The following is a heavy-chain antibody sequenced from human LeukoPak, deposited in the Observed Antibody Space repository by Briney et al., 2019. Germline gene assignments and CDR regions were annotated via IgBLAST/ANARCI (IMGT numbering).Heavy chain of an antibody. CDR2: IYTSGST. V-gene: IGHV4-61*02. CDR3: ARDSPHYYDSSGYHYDAFDI. Sequence: SETLSLTCTVSGGSISSGSYYWRWLRQPAGKGREWVGRIYTSGSTNYNPSLKSRVTISVDTSKNQFSLKLSSVTAADTAVYYCARDSPHYYDSSGYHYDAFDIWGQGTMVTVSS. D-gene: IGHD3-22*01. CDR1: GGSISSGSYY. J-gene: IGHJ3*02.